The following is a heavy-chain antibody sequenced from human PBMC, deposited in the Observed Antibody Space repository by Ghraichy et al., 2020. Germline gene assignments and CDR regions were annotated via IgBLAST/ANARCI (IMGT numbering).Heavy chain of an antibody. D-gene: IGHD3-3*01. J-gene: IGHJ6*03. V-gene: IGHV3-30*18. CDR1: GFTFSSYG. CDR3: AKEERDYDFWSGWGSYYYYYMDV. Sequence: GGSLRLSCAASGFTFSSYGMHWVRQAPGKGLEWVAVISYDGSNKYYADSVKGRFTISRDNSKNTLYLQMNSLRAEDTAGYYCAKEERDYDFWSGWGSYYYYYMDVWGKGTTVTVSS. CDR2: ISYDGSNK.